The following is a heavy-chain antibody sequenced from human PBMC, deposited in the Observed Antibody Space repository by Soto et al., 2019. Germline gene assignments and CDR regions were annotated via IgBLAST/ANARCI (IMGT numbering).Heavy chain of an antibody. V-gene: IGHV3-30*18. CDR1: GFTFNIYG. J-gene: IGHJ4*02. CDR3: SKDQASGQGSFDS. Sequence: GGSLRLSCAASGFTFNIYGMHWVRQAPDKGLEWVALISYDGSNQYYADFVKGRFTISRDNSKKTLFLQMNSLRTDDTAVYYCSKDQASGQGSFDSWGQGTLVTVSS. CDR2: ISYDGSNQ.